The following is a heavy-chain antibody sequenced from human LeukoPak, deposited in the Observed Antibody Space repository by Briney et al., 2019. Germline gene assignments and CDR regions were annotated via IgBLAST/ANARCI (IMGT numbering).Heavy chain of an antibody. CDR2: ISWNSGSI. CDR1: GFTFDDYA. V-gene: IGHV3-9*01. CDR3: AKDMSEYYGSGSPGSFCDAFDI. D-gene: IGHD3-10*01. J-gene: IGHJ3*02. Sequence: PGGSLRLSCAASGFTFDDYAMHWVRQAPGKGLEWVSGISWNSGSIGYADSVKGRFTISRDNAKNSLYLQMNSLRAEDTALYYCAKDMSEYYGSGSPGSFCDAFDIWGQGTMVTVSS.